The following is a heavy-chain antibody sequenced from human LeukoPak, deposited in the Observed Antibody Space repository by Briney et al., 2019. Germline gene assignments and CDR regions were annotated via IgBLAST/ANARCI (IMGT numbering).Heavy chain of an antibody. D-gene: IGHD2-15*01. CDR1: GYSISSGYY. J-gene: IGHJ4*02. CDR3: ARQHTATSSGY. V-gene: IGHV4-38-2*01. CDR2: IYHSGST. Sequence: SETLSLTCAVSGYSISSGYYWGWIRQPPGQGLEWIGSIYHSGSTYYNPSLKSRVTISVDTSKNQFSLKLSSVTAADTAVYYCARQHTATSSGYWGQGTLVTVSP.